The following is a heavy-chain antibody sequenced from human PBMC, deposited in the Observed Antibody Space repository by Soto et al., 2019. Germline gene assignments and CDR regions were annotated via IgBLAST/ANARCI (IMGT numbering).Heavy chain of an antibody. CDR1: GFTFSSYW. V-gene: IGHV3-7*04. CDR3: ARGGVLRFLEWLFDY. Sequence: GGSLRLSCAASGFTFSSYWMSWVRQAPGKGLEWVANIKQDGSEKYYVDSVKGRFTISRDNAKNSLYLQMNSLRAEDTAVYYCARGGVLRFLEWLFDYWGQGTLVTVSS. D-gene: IGHD3-3*01. CDR2: IKQDGSEK. J-gene: IGHJ4*02.